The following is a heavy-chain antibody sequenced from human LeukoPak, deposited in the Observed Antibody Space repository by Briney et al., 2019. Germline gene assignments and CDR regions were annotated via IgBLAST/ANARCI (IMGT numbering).Heavy chain of an antibody. J-gene: IGHJ4*02. V-gene: IGHV4-59*02. CDR3: ARDKVPGDN. Sequence: SETLSLTCTVSGGSVNNYYWNWIRQPPGKGLEWIGYIYYSGSTDYNPSLKSRVTISVDTSKNQFSLKLRSVTAADTAVYYCARDKVPGDNWGQGTLVTVSS. CDR2: IYYSGST. D-gene: IGHD7-27*01. CDR1: GGSVNNYY.